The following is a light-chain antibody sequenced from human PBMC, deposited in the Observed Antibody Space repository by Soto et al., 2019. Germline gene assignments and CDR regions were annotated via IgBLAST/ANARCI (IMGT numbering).Light chain of an antibody. CDR1: RNIATW. CDR2: AAD. J-gene: IGKJ4*01. Sequence: DIQMTQSPSSLSASVGDRVTITCRASRNIATWLGWYQHKPGKAPKLLIYAADNIYSGVPSRFSGSGSGTDFTLPISALQPEDFATDYCQQADSFPPAFGGGTKVEIK. V-gene: IGKV1-12*01. CDR3: QQADSFPPA.